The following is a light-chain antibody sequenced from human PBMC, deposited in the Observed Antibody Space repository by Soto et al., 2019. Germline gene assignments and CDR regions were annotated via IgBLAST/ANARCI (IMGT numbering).Light chain of an antibody. V-gene: IGKV3-20*01. Sequence: EIVLTQSPGTLSLSPGERATLSCRASQSVSSSYLAWYQQKPGQAPRLLIYAASSRATGIPDRFSGSGSGTDFTHTISRLEPEDFAVYYCQQYGSSPPFTFGPGTKVDIK. J-gene: IGKJ3*01. CDR3: QQYGSSPPFT. CDR1: QSVSSSY. CDR2: AAS.